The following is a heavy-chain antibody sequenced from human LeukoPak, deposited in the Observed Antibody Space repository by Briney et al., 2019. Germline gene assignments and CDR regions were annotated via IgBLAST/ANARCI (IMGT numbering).Heavy chain of an antibody. D-gene: IGHD3-3*01. CDR3: ARDSAASYYDFWSGYYTWFDP. CDR1: GYTFTGYY. V-gene: IGHV1-2*02. J-gene: IGHJ5*02. Sequence: ASVKVSCKASGYTFTGYYMHWVRQAPGQGLAWMGWINPNSGGTNYAQKFQGRVTMTRDTSISTAYMELSRLRSDDTAVYYCARDSAASYYDFWSGYYTWFDPWGQGTLVTVSS. CDR2: INPNSGGT.